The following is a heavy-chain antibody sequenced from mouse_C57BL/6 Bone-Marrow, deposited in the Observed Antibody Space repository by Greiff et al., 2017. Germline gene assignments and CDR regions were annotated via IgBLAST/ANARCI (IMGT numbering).Heavy chain of an antibody. D-gene: IGHD2-3*01. Sequence: QVQLQQSGAELMKPGASVKLSCKATGYTFTGYWIEWVKQRPGHGLEWIVELLPGSGSTNYNVKFKGKATFTADTSSNTAYMQLSSLTTEDSAIYYCARPYDGSLFAYWGQGTLVTVSA. J-gene: IGHJ3*01. CDR3: ARPYDGSLFAY. V-gene: IGHV1-9*01. CDR2: LLPGSGST. CDR1: GYTFTGYW.